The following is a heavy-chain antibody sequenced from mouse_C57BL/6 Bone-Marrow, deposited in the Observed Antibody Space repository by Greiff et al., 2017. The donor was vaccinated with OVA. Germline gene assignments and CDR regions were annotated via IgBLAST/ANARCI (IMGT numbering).Heavy chain of an antibody. Sequence: ESGAELARPGASVKLSCKASGYTFTSYGISWVKQRTGQGLEWIGEIYPRSGNTYYNEKFKGKATLTADKSSSTPYMELRSLTSEDSAVYFCARGGQLRLDRFAYWGQGTLVTVSA. CDR3: ARGGQLRLDRFAY. CDR1: GYTFTSYG. CDR2: IYPRSGNT. D-gene: IGHD3-2*02. V-gene: IGHV1-81*01. J-gene: IGHJ3*01.